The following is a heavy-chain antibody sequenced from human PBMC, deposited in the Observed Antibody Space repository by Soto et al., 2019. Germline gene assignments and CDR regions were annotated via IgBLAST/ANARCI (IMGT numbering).Heavy chain of an antibody. Sequence: TLCLTCTVSGDSISNGDFYWSWIRQPPGRGLEWIGYIDSSGSTYYNPSLKSRLTMSVDMSKNQFSLRLTSVTAADTAVYYCASRYLYWGQGLLVTVSS. D-gene: IGHD3-16*02. CDR2: IDSSGST. CDR3: ASRYLY. V-gene: IGHV4-30-4*01. CDR1: GDSISNGDFY. J-gene: IGHJ4*02.